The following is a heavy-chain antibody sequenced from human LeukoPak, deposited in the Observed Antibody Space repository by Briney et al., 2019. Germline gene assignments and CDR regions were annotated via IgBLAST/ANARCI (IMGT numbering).Heavy chain of an antibody. J-gene: IGHJ4*02. V-gene: IGHV3-69-1*01. CDR2: ISRSSTI. CDR3: ASWPGGWYGEDS. Sequence: GGSLRLSCAASGFTFSTHDLNWVRQAPGKGLEWVSFISRSSTIYYADSVKGRFTISRDTFKNTVNLQMNSLRAEDTAVYYCASWPGGWYGEDSWGQGTLVTVSS. D-gene: IGHD6-19*01. CDR1: GFTFSTHD.